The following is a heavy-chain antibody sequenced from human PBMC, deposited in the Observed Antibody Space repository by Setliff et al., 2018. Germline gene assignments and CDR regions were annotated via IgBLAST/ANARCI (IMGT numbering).Heavy chain of an antibody. V-gene: IGHV4-4*07. CDR2: IYTSGRT. CDR1: GGSISSYY. Sequence: PSETLSLTCTVSGGSISSYYWSWIRQPAGKGLEWIGRIYTSGRTNYNPSLKSRVTMSVDTSKNQFSLKLSSVTAADTAVYYCAREKGNREAPELRGLYYYYMDVWGKGTTVTVSS. CDR3: AREKGNREAPELRGLYYYYMDV. J-gene: IGHJ6*03. D-gene: IGHD3-10*01.